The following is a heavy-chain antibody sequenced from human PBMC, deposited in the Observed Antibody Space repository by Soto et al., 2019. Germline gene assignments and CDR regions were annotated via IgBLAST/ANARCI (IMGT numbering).Heavy chain of an antibody. Sequence: ASVKVSCKASGISFINHYVHWARQAPGQRPEWMGVINAGNSNAKYAQKFQGRVTITRDTSASTAYMELSSLRSEDTAVYYCARVSGWYFLDYWGQGTLVTVSS. D-gene: IGHD6-13*01. CDR2: INAGNSNA. CDR1: GISFINHY. CDR3: ARVSGWYFLDY. J-gene: IGHJ4*02. V-gene: IGHV1-3*01.